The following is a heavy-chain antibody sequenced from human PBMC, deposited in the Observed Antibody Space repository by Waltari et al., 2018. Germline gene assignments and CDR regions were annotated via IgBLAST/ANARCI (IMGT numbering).Heavy chain of an antibody. CDR3: ARAFTFCSGCSCYLTWDYYYYMDV. J-gene: IGHJ6*03. V-gene: IGHV1-18*01. CDR2: ISAYNGNT. D-gene: IGHD2-15*01. Sequence: QVQLVQSGAEVMKPVASVKVSCKASGYTFTSYGISWVRQAPGQGLEWMGWISAYNGNTNYAQKLKGRDTMTPDTSTSTAYMELKSLRSDDTAVYYCARAFTFCSGCSCYLTWDYYYYMDVWGKGTTVTLSS. CDR1: GYTFTSYG.